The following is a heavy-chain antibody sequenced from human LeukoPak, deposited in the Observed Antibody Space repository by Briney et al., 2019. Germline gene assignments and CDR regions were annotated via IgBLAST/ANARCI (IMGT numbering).Heavy chain of an antibody. D-gene: IGHD4-11*01. CDR3: AKGLDYNLDH. J-gene: IGHJ4*02. V-gene: IGHV3-48*03. Sequence: GGSLRLSCAASGFTFSSYEMNWVRQAPGKGLEWVSYISSSGSTIYYADSVKGRFTISRDNAKNSLYLQMNSLRAEDTAVYYCAKGLDYNLDHWGQGILVSVSS. CDR1: GFTFSSYE. CDR2: ISSSGSTI.